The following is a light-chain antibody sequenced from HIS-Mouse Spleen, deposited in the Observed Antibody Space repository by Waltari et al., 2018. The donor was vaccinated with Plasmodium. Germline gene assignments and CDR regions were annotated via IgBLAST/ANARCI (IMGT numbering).Light chain of an antibody. CDR3: YSAADNNLV. V-gene: IGLV3-27*01. Sequence: SYELTQPSSVSVSPGQPARITCSGDVLAKKYARWFQQKPGQAPVLGFYKDSERPSGIRERFSGTSSGTTVTLTISGAQVEDEADYYCYSAADNNLVFGGGTKLTVL. CDR2: KDS. J-gene: IGLJ3*02. CDR1: VLAKKY.